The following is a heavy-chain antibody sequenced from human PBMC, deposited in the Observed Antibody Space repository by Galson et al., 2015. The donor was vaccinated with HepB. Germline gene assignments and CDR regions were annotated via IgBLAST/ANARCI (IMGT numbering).Heavy chain of an antibody. Sequence: SETLSLTCTVSGGSLSSRSCYWGWIRQSPGKGLEWIGSIYYSGSTYYNPSLKSRVTISVDTSKNQFSMKLSSVTATDTAVYYCARHEGCSGTSCYAEGSALDWFDPWGQGTLVTVSS. CDR3: ARHEGCSGTSCYAEGSALDWFDP. CDR2: IYYSGST. CDR1: GGSLSSRSCY. D-gene: IGHD2-2*01. J-gene: IGHJ5*02. V-gene: IGHV4-39*01.